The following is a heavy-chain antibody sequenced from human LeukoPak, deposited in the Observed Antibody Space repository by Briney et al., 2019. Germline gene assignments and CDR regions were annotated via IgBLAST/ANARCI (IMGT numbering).Heavy chain of an antibody. CDR1: GFIFSSYA. Sequence: PGGSLRLSCAASGFIFSSYATSWVRQAPGKGLEWVSGISGGAGGTHHADSVRGRFTVSRDNSKNTLYLQMNSLRAEDTAVYYCAKDRALRYYSESSGYRPDYWGQGTLVTVSS. CDR3: AKDRALRYYSESSGYRPDY. J-gene: IGHJ4*02. V-gene: IGHV3-23*01. CDR2: ISGGAGGT. D-gene: IGHD3-22*01.